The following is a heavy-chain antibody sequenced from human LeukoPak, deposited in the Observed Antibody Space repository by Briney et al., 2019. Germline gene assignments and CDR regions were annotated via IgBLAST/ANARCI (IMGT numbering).Heavy chain of an antibody. CDR1: GFTFSTYW. Sequence: GGSLRLSCAASGFTFSTYWENWVRQAPGKGLEWVANIKHDGSEKYYVDSVMGRFTISRDNAKNSLYLQMNSLRAEDTAVYYCAREKMLPWGQGTLVTVSS. J-gene: IGHJ4*02. V-gene: IGHV3-7*01. CDR2: IKHDGSEK. D-gene: IGHD3-10*02. CDR3: AREKMLP.